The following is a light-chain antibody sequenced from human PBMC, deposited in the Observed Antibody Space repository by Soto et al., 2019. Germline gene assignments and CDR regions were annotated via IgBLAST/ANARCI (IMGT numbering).Light chain of an antibody. CDR3: QQYNSWT. J-gene: IGKJ1*01. CDR1: QSLSHW. V-gene: IGKV1-5*01. CDR2: DAS. Sequence: DIQMTQSPSTLSASVGDRVTITCRASQSLSHWLAWFQQKPGKAPKLLIYDASTLESGVPSRFSGSGSGTEFTLTITGLQPDDFATYYCQQYNSWTFGQGTKVDI.